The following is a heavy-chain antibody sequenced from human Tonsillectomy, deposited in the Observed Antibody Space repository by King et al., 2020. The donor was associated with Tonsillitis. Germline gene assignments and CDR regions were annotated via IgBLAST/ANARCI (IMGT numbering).Heavy chain of an antibody. CDR1: GFTFSDAW. CDR3: TTRYCSSTRCYEAYFDY. CDR2: IKDKTDGGTT. J-gene: IGHJ4*02. D-gene: IGHD2-2*01. V-gene: IGHV3-15*01. Sequence: VQLVESGGGLVKPGGSLRLSCAASGFTFSDAWMSWVRQAPGKGLEWVGRIKDKTDGGTTDYAAPVKGRFTISRDDSKNMLYLQMNSLETEDTAVYYCTTRYCSSTRCYEAYFDYWGQGTLVTVSS.